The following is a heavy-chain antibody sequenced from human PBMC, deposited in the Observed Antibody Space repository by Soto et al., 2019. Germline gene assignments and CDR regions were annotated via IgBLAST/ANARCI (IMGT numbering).Heavy chain of an antibody. V-gene: IGHV3-23*01. CDR1: GFTFSRYA. J-gene: IGHJ4*02. CDR2: ITGSGDTT. D-gene: IGHD5-12*01. CDR3: AKEAVVATTASLYYFDY. Sequence: EVQLLESGGGLVQPGGSLRLSCVASGFTFSRYAMSWVRQAPGKGLEWVSAITGSGDTTYYADSVKGRFTISRDNSRNTLYLQMNSLRAEDTAVYYCAKEAVVATTASLYYFDYWGQGTLVTVSS.